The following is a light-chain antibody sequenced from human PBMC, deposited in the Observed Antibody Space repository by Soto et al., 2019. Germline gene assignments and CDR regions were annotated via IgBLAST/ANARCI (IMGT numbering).Light chain of an antibody. V-gene: IGKV3-20*01. J-gene: IGKJ4*01. CDR3: QQYGSSPFT. CDR2: GAS. Sequence: EIVLTQSPGTLSLSPGERATHSCRASQSVFINYLAWYHQKPGQAPRLLIYGASTRATGIPDRFSGSGSGTDFTLTISRLEPEDFAVYYCQQYGSSPFTFGGGTKVEIK. CDR1: QSVFINY.